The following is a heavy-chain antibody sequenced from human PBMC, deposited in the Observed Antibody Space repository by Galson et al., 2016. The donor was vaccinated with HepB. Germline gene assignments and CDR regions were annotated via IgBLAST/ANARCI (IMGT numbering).Heavy chain of an antibody. Sequence: SLRLSCAASGFTFSDYALNWVRQAPGKGLEWIAWITSSSDTMYYADSVKGRFTISRDNAKNSLYLEMNSLRDEDTVVYYCARDDYFRLGYWGQGTLVTVSS. CDR2: ITSSSDTM. D-gene: IGHD3-16*01. V-gene: IGHV3-48*02. CDR3: ARDDYFRLGY. J-gene: IGHJ4*02. CDR1: GFTFSDYA.